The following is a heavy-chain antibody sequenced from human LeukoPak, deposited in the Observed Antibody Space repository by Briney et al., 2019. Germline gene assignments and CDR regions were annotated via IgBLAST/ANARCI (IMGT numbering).Heavy chain of an antibody. D-gene: IGHD4-17*01. Sequence: GSLRLSCAASGFTFSSYGMHWVRQAPGKGLEWVAVISYDGSNKYYADSVKGRFTISRDNSKNTLYLQMNSLRAEDTAVYYCAKARGGATVTTTVGYWGQGTLVTVSS. CDR3: AKARGGATVTTTVGY. J-gene: IGHJ4*02. CDR1: GFTFSSYG. V-gene: IGHV3-30*18. CDR2: ISYDGSNK.